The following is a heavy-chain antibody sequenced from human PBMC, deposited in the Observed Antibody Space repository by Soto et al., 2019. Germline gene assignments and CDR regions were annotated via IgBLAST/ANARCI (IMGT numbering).Heavy chain of an antibody. Sequence: QLQLQESGPGLVKPSETLSLTCTVSGGSIISSNNYWGWIRQPPGKGLEWIGSIFYGGRTYFNPSLKSRVTISVDTSKNQFSLKLNSVTAADTSVYYCARHDGTVTLNWFDPWGQGTLVTVSS. D-gene: IGHD4-17*01. CDR2: IFYGGRT. V-gene: IGHV4-39*01. CDR3: ARHDGTVTLNWFDP. J-gene: IGHJ5*02. CDR1: GGSIISSNNY.